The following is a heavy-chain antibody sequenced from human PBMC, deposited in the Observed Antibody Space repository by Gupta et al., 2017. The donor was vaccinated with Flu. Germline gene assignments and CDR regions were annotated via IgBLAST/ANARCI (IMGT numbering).Heavy chain of an antibody. D-gene: IGHD3-22*01. CDR2: VYDSGTT. J-gene: IGHJ5*02. V-gene: IGHV4-39*01. CDR3: ARLKSSYDSSGPPGWFDP. Sequence: QLHLQESDPGLVKPSGTLSLTCTVSGASISSRRYSWGWIRQSPGQGLEWIGNVYDSGTTYYNSSLKSRLTISVDTSKNQFSLKLSSVTAADTAVYHCARLKSSYDSSGPPGWFDPWGQGTLVTVSS. CDR1: GASISSRRYS.